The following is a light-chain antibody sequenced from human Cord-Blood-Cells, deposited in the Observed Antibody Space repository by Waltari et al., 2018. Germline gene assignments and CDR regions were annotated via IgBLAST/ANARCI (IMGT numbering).Light chain of an antibody. Sequence: EIVLPQSPGTLSLSPGERATLSCRASQSVSSSYLAWYQQKPGHAPRLLIYGASSRATGIPDRFSGSGSGTDFTLTISRLEPEDFAVYYCQQYGSSPYTFGQGTKLEIK. CDR2: GAS. J-gene: IGKJ2*01. CDR1: QSVSSSY. V-gene: IGKV3-20*01. CDR3: QQYGSSPYT.